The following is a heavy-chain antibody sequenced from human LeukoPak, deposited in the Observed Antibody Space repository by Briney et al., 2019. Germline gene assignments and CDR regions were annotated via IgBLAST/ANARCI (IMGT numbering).Heavy chain of an antibody. CDR1: GFTFSSYA. V-gene: IGHV3-30*04. Sequence: GGSLRLSCAASGFTFSSYAMHWVRQAPGKGLEWVAVISYDGSNKYYADSVKGRFTISRDNSKNTLYLQMNSLRAEDTAVYYCARDLFGLSLSGSYFNYWGQGTLVTVSS. D-gene: IGHD3/OR15-3a*01. CDR2: ISYDGSNK. J-gene: IGHJ4*02. CDR3: ARDLFGLSLSGSYFNY.